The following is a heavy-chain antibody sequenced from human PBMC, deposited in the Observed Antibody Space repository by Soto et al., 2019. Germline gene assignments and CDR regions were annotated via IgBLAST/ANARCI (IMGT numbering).Heavy chain of an antibody. CDR3: ARARGYCSGGSCPRSAFDI. J-gene: IGHJ3*02. D-gene: IGHD2-15*01. V-gene: IGHV1-18*01. CDR1: GYTFTSYG. CDR2: ISAYNGNT. Sequence: QVQLVQSGAEVKKPGASVKVSCKASGYTFTSYGISWVRQAPGQGLEWMGWISAYNGNTNYAQKLQGRVTMTTDTSTSTAYMELRSLRSDDTAVYYCARARGYCSGGSCPRSAFDIWGQGTMVTVSS.